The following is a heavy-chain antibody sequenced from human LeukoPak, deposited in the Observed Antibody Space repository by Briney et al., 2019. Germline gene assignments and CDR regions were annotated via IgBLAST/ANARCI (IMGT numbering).Heavy chain of an antibody. V-gene: IGHV3-21*01. CDR2: ISSSGSYI. J-gene: IGHJ4*02. CDR1: GFSFSSYS. Sequence: GGSLRLSCAASGFSFSSYSMNWVRQAPGKGLEWVSSISSSGSYIYYADSVKGRFTISRDNAKNSLYLQMNSLRAEDTAVYYCARDSPPDDWGQGTLVTVSS. CDR3: ARDSPPDD.